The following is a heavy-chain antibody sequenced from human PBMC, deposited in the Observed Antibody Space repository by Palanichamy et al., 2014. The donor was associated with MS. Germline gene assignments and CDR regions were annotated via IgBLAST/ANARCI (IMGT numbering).Heavy chain of an antibody. CDR2: IFYSGTT. V-gene: IGHV4-59*01. CDR3: ARDASFNRGLHYYGIDV. D-gene: IGHD3-3*02. CDR1: GASISDYY. J-gene: IGHJ6*02. Sequence: QVQLLESGPGLVKPSETVSLTCNVSGASISDYYWSWIRQPPGKGLEWIGYIFYSGTTDSNPSLKSRVTLSLDTSKNQISLRLDSVTAADTAVYYCARDASFNRGLHYYGIDVWGQGTTVTVSS.